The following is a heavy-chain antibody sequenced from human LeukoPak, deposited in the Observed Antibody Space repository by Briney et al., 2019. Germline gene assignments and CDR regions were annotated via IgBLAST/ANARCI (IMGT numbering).Heavy chain of an antibody. J-gene: IGHJ3*02. CDR2: INPNSGGT. CDR1: GYTFTGYY. D-gene: IGHD6-19*01. Sequence: ASVKVSCKASGYTFTGYYMHWVRQAPGQGLEWMGWINPNSGGTNYAQKLQGRVTMTTDTSTSTAYMELRSLRSDDTAVYYCAREYSSGWYRKAFDIWGQGTMVTVSS. CDR3: AREYSSGWYRKAFDI. V-gene: IGHV1-2*02.